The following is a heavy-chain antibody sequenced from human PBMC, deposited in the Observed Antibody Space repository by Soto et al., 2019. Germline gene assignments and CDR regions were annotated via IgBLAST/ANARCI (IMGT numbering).Heavy chain of an antibody. CDR1: GFTFSSYG. CDR3: GESMPLDTKIVVGTYAFDF. Sequence: PGGSLRLSCAASGFTFSSYGMHWVRQAPGKGLEWVAVIWYDGSNKYYADSVKGRFTISRDNSKNTLYLQMNSLRAEDTAVYYCGESMPLDTKIVVGTYAFDFWGQGKMVT. J-gene: IGHJ3*01. V-gene: IGHV3-33*06. CDR2: IWYDGSNK. D-gene: IGHD3-22*01.